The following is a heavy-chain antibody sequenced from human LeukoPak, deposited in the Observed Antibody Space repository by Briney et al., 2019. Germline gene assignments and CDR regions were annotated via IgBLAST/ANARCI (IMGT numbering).Heavy chain of an antibody. D-gene: IGHD5-18*01. Sequence: PGESLKISCKGSGYRFTDYWIGWVRQMPGKGLQCMGIIYPDDSDIRYSPSFQGQVTISADKSVTTAYLQWCSLQASDTAMYFCARHTRGVDRALVHDAFDIWGQGTTVTVSS. J-gene: IGHJ3*02. CDR3: ARHTRGVDRALVHDAFDI. CDR2: IYPDDSDI. V-gene: IGHV5-51*01. CDR1: GYRFTDYW.